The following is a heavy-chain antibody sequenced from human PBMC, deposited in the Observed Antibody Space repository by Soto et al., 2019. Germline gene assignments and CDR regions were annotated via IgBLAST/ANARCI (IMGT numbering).Heavy chain of an antibody. CDR2: IYYSGST. Sequence: SETLSLTCTVSGGSVSSGSYYWSWIRQPPGKGLEWIGYIYYSGSTNYNPSLKSRVTISVDTSKNQFSLKLSSVTAADTAVYYCARHNVVGATPGAFDIWGQGTMVTVSS. J-gene: IGHJ3*02. V-gene: IGHV4-61*01. CDR3: ARHNVVGATPGAFDI. D-gene: IGHD1-26*01. CDR1: GGSVSSGSYY.